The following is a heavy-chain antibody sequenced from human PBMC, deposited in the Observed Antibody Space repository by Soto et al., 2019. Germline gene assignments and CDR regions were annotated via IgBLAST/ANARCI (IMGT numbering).Heavy chain of an antibody. CDR2: ISYDGSER. D-gene: IGHD3-10*01. V-gene: IGHV3-30*18. CDR1: GFSFSIYG. Sequence: QVQLVESGGGVVQPGRSLRLPCAASGFSFSIYGMHWVRQAPGKGLQWVAAISYDGSERYYADSVKGRFTISRDNSINTLYLQMNSLRAEDTAVYYCAKDAVSGSRRVPFNYYGMDVWGQGTTVTVSS. J-gene: IGHJ6*02. CDR3: AKDAVSGSRRVPFNYYGMDV.